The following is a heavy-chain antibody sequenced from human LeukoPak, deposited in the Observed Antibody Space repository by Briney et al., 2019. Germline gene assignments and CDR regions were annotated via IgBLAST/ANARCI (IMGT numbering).Heavy chain of an antibody. V-gene: IGHV4-38-2*02. J-gene: IGHJ4*02. CDR3: ARDAAATTNF. Sequence: SETLSLTCTVSGYSISSGYYWGWIRQPPGKGLEWIGSIYHSGSTYYNPPLKSRVTISVDTSKNQFSLKLSSVTAADTAVYYCARDAAATTNFWGQGTLVTVSS. D-gene: IGHD6-25*01. CDR1: GYSISSGYY. CDR2: IYHSGST.